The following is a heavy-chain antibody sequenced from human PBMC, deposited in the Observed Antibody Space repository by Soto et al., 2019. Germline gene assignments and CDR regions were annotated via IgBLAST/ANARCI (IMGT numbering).Heavy chain of an antibody. Sequence: SETLSLTCTVSGGSISSSSYYWGWIRQPPGKGLERIGSIYYSGSTYYNPSLKSRVTISVDTSKNQFSLKLSSVTAADTAVYYCARHSTREEDAFDIWGQGTMVTVSS. J-gene: IGHJ3*02. CDR2: IYYSGST. V-gene: IGHV4-39*01. D-gene: IGHD4-17*01. CDR3: ARHSTREEDAFDI. CDR1: GGSISSSSYY.